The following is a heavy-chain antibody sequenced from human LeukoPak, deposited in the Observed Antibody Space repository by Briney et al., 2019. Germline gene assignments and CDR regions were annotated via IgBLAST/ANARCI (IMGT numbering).Heavy chain of an antibody. V-gene: IGHV3-7*01. D-gene: IGHD1-26*01. CDR2: IKQDGSRI. CDR3: AREGAGGFDY. J-gene: IGHJ4*02. CDR1: GFTFSHYW. Sequence: GGSLRLSCAASGFTFSHYWVSWIRQTPGKGLEWVANIKQDGSRIGYVDSVKGRFTNSRDNAKNSLYLQMNSLRAEDTAVYYCAREGAGGFDYWGQGTLVTVSS.